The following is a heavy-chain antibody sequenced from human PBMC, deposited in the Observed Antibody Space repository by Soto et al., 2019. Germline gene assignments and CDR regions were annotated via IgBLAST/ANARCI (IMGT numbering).Heavy chain of an antibody. CDR1: GYTFTGYY. D-gene: IGHD5-12*01. CDR3: ARDHSSGHDFDACDI. CDR2: INPNSGGT. Sequence: ASVKVSCKASGYTFTGYYMHWVRQAPGQGLEWMGWINPNSGGTNYAQKFQGWVTMTRDTSISTAYMELSRLRSDDTAVYYCARDHSSGHDFDACDIWAQGTMVTVS. J-gene: IGHJ3*02. V-gene: IGHV1-2*04.